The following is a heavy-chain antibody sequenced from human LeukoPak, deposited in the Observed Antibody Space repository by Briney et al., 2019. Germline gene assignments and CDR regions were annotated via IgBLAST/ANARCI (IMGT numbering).Heavy chain of an antibody. Sequence: GGSLRLSCAASGFTFSSYAMSWVRQAPGKGLEWVSAISGSGGGTYYADSVKGRFTISRDDSKNTLYLQMNSLRAEDTAVYYCAKDLGRYRNNYFDYWGQGTLVTVSS. CDR3: AKDLGRYRNNYFDY. CDR2: ISGSGGGT. D-gene: IGHD1-26*01. J-gene: IGHJ4*02. CDR1: GFTFSSYA. V-gene: IGHV3-23*01.